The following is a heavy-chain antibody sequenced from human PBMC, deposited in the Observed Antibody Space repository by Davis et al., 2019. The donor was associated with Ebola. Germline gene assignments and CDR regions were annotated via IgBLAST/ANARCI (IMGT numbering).Heavy chain of an antibody. Sequence: SETLSLTCSVSSGSIRSSDSYWGWIRQPPGKGLEWIASIYHSGTTFYNPSLKSRLSMSVDTSKNQFSLRLDSVTAADTAVYYCARQEIAARHFQHWGQGAVVTVSS. CDR2: IYHSGTT. CDR1: SGSIRSSDSY. CDR3: ARQEIAARHFQH. V-gene: IGHV4-39*01. D-gene: IGHD6-6*01. J-gene: IGHJ1*01.